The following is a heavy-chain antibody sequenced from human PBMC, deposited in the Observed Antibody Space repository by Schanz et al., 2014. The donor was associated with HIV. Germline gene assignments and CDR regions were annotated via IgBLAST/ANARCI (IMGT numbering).Heavy chain of an antibody. J-gene: IGHJ6*02. CDR2: KSYDGTNK. D-gene: IGHD3-22*01. CDR1: GFTFDSYG. CDR3: AKDRNHYDSRYRGKGNYYYYYGMDV. Sequence: QVQLVESGGGVVQPGRSLRLSCAASGFTFDSYGIHWVRQAPGKGLEWVAVKSYDGTNKKFADSVKGRFTISRDNSKNTLYLQMKSLRPEDTAVYYCAKDRNHYDSRYRGKGNYYYYYGMDVWGQGTTVTVSS. V-gene: IGHV3-30*18.